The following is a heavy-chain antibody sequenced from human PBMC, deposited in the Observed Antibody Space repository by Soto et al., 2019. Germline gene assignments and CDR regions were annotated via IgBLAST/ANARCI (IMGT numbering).Heavy chain of an antibody. Sequence: QVQLVQSGAEVKKPGASVKVSRKASGYTFTGYYVNWARQAPGQGLEWMGWINPDNGVPNYAQKFQGRVTLSRDTSINTAYMELSRLTSDDTAMYYCARTDYLFSTLTYYFDYWGQGTLVTVSS. CDR3: ARTDYLFSTLTYYFDY. D-gene: IGHD3-16*01. J-gene: IGHJ4*02. CDR1: GYTFTGYY. CDR2: INPDNGVP. V-gene: IGHV1-2*02.